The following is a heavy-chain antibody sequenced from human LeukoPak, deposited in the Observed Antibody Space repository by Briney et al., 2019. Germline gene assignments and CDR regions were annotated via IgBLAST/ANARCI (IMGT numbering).Heavy chain of an antibody. Sequence: PGGAPRLPRPASGFTLSNYWMNWVRQGPRGGLEWLANINLDGSETHFVDSVKGRFTISRDNAKNSLSLQMSGLRVEDTAVYYCARGYSDWLRWGQGTQVTVSS. CDR2: INLDGSET. D-gene: IGHD4-11*01. V-gene: IGHV3-7*01. CDR3: ARGYSDWLR. CDR1: GFTLSNYW. J-gene: IGHJ4*02.